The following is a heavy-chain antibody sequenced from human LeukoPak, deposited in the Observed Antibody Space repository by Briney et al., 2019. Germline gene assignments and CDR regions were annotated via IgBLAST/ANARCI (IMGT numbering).Heavy chain of an antibody. D-gene: IGHD6-13*01. J-gene: IGHJ4*02. Sequence: GWSLTQSCAASGFTYSSYAMHSVRQAPGKGLDWLSVIYSGGSTYYADSVKGRLTISSDNSKNKLYLHINNVRAEKAAVYYCARACPSSSWHQFAYWGQGAMVTVSS. V-gene: IGHV3-66*01. CDR2: IYSGGST. CDR1: GFTYSSYA. CDR3: ARACPSSSWHQFAY.